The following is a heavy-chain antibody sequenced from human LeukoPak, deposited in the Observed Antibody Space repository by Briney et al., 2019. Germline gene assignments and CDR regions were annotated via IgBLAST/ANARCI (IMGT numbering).Heavy chain of an antibody. CDR2: FDPEDGET. CDR3: ATATPHYDFRSGYYRGSWFDP. Sequence: ASVKVSCEASGYTLTELSMHWVRQAPGKGLEWMGGFDPEDGETIYAQKFQGRVTMTEDTSTDTAYMELSSLRSEDTAVYYCATATPHYDFRSGYYRGSWFDPWGQGTLVTVSS. J-gene: IGHJ5*02. CDR1: GYTLTELS. D-gene: IGHD3-3*01. V-gene: IGHV1-24*01.